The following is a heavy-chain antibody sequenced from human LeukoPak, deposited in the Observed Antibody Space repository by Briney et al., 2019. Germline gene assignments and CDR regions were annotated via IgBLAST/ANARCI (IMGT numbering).Heavy chain of an antibody. CDR1: EFTFSSHA. CDR3: AKGGHYSFFDY. J-gene: IGHJ4*02. V-gene: IGHV3-23*01. CDR2: ISGGGEST. Sequence: KPGGSLRLSCAASEFTFSSHAMNWVRQAPGKGLEWVSSISGGGESTYYADSVKGRFTVSRDNSKNTHYLQMSSLRAEDTGIYYCAKGGHYSFFDYWGQGTLVTVSS. D-gene: IGHD4-11*01.